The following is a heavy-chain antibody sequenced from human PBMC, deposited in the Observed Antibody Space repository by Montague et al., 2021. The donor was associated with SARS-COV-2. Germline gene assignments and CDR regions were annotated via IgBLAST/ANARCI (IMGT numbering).Heavy chain of an antibody. V-gene: IGHV4-59*02. Sequence: SETLSLTCTVSGASVGSSDWGWIRQSPGKGLEWIGSFYSVGSTDYNPSLKSRATISRDTSKNQFSLKVRSVTAADTAVYYCARETMTADAFDIWGQGTMVTVSS. CDR3: ARETMTADAFDI. D-gene: IGHD1-14*01. CDR1: GASVGSSD. CDR2: FYSVGST. J-gene: IGHJ3*02.